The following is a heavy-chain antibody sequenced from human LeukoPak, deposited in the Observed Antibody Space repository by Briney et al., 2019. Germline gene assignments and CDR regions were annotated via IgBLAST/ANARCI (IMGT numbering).Heavy chain of an antibody. J-gene: IGHJ4*02. Sequence: GGSLRPSCAASGFTFSSYAMSWVRQAPGKGLEWVSAISGSGGSTYYADSVKGRFTISRDNSKNTLYLQMNSLRAEDTAVYYCAKVTIAYNWNDQMTDYWGQGTLVTVSS. D-gene: IGHD1-1*01. CDR2: ISGSGGST. V-gene: IGHV3-23*01. CDR3: AKVTIAYNWNDQMTDY. CDR1: GFTFSSYA.